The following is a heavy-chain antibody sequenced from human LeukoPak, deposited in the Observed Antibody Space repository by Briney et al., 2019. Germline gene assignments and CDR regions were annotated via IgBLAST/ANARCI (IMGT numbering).Heavy chain of an antibody. J-gene: IGHJ4*02. CDR3: ARTSAGRYYYGSGSYYPSNYFDY. CDR2: IYYSGST. D-gene: IGHD3-10*01. CDR1: GGSISSTSYY. Sequence: PSETLSLTCTVSGGSISSTSYYWGWIRQPPGKGLEWIGSIYYSGSTFNNPSLKGRVTISVDTSKNQFSLKLSSVTAADTAVYYCARTSAGRYYYGSGSYYPSNYFDYWGQGTLVTVSS. V-gene: IGHV4-39*07.